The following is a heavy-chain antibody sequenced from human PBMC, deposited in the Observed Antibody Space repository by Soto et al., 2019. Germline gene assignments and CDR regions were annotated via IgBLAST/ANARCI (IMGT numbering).Heavy chain of an antibody. CDR3: AKADGEQWLLPHLDK. CDR2: ISCCGGST. D-gene: IGHD6-19*01. CDR1: GFNFKEFA. V-gene: IGHV3-23*01. J-gene: IGHJ4*02. Sequence: PVGSLRLSCVASGFNFKEFAMSWVRQAPGEGLEWVSGISCCGGSTSYADSVKGRFSIARDDSTNTLSLQMNNLRVEDTAQYYCAKADGEQWLLPHLDKWGQGTLVTVSS.